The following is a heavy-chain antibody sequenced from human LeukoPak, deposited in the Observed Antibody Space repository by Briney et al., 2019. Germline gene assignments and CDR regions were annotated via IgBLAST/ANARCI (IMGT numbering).Heavy chain of an antibody. Sequence: SETLSLTCTVSGGSISSGSYCWSWLRQPAGKGLEWIGRTYTSGSTNYNPSLKSRVTISVDTSKNQFSLKLSSVTAADTAVYYCARDLWFGELLGMDVWGKGTTVTISS. J-gene: IGHJ6*04. CDR2: TYTSGST. V-gene: IGHV4-61*02. D-gene: IGHD3-10*01. CDR3: ARDLWFGELLGMDV. CDR1: GGSISSGSYC.